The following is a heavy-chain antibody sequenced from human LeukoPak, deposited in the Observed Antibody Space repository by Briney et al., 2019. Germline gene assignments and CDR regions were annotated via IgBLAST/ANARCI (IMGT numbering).Heavy chain of an antibody. V-gene: IGHV3-7*01. Sequence: PGGSLRLSCAASGFTFSSYWMSWVRQAPGKGLEWVANIKQDGSEKYYVDSVKGRFTISRDNAKNSLYLQMNSLRAEDTAVYYCARYWLHTTIYGGYVYAFDIWGQGTMVTVSS. D-gene: IGHD4-17*01. CDR2: IKQDGSEK. CDR1: GFTFSSYW. J-gene: IGHJ3*02. CDR3: ARYWLHTTIYGGYVYAFDI.